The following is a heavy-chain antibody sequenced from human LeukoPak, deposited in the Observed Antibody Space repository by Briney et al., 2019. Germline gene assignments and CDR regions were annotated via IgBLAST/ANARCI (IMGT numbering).Heavy chain of an antibody. V-gene: IGHV3-30*18. CDR2: ISYDGSNK. CDR1: GFTFSSYG. D-gene: IGHD5-24*01. Sequence: GRSLRLSCAASGFTFSSYGMHWVRQAQGKGLEWVAVISYDGSNKYYADSVKGRFTISRDNSKNTLYLQMNSLRAEDTAVYYCAKEGDGYNFAFDYWGQGTLVTVSS. CDR3: AKEGDGYNFAFDY. J-gene: IGHJ4*02.